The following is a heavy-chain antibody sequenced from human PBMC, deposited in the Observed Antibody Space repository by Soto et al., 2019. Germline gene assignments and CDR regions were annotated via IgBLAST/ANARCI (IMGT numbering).Heavy chain of an antibody. V-gene: IGHV3-30-3*01. Sequence: PGGSLRLSCAASGFTFSSYAMHWVRQAPGKGLEWVAVISYDGSNKYYADSVKGRFTISRDNSKNALYLQMNSLRAEDTAVYYCARDPSGGWYGTDYWGQGTLVTVSS. J-gene: IGHJ4*02. D-gene: IGHD6-19*01. CDR2: ISYDGSNK. CDR3: ARDPSGGWYGTDY. CDR1: GFTFSSYA.